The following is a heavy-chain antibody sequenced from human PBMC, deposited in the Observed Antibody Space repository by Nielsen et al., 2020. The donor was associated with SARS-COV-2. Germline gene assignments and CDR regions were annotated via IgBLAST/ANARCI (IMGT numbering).Heavy chain of an antibody. CDR2: ISWNSGSI. D-gene: IGHD5-12*01. V-gene: IGHV3-9*01. CDR1: GFTFDDYA. CDR3: ATLVATDYYYGMDV. Sequence: SLKISCAASGFTFDDYAMHWVRQGPGKGLEWVSHISWNSGSIGYADSVKGRFTISRDNAKNSLYLQMNSLRAEDTALYYCATLVATDYYYGMDVWGQGTTVTVSS. J-gene: IGHJ6*02.